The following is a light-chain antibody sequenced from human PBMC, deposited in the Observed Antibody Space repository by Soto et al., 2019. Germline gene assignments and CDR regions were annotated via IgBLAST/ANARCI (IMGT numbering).Light chain of an antibody. Sequence: EVVMTQSPVTLSVSPGERVTLSCRASRNVDTNLAWYQQKSGQAPRLLIYSASTRTTSIPGRFSGSGSGTDFTLTINSLQSEDYAVYYCQQYNNWPPWTFGQGTKVEIK. CDR1: RNVDTN. V-gene: IGKV3-15*01. J-gene: IGKJ1*01. CDR3: QQYNNWPPWT. CDR2: SAS.